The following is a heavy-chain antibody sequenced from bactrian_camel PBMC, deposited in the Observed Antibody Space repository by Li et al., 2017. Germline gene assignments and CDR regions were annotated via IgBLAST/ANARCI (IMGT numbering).Heavy chain of an antibody. Sequence: QVQLVESGGGSVQSGGTLKLSCAVSRGIPTSGYCMAWFRQAAGKDRERVAGIGSFGIIPYADSVKGRFAISLDRSAVYLQMNNLNPEDTAMYSCASEGTGWGNPAPECQFKYWGQGTQVTVS. V-gene: IGHV3S53*01. J-gene: IGHJ4*01. CDR2: IGSFGII. CDR1: RGIPTSGYC. CDR3: ASEGTGWGNPAPECQFKY. D-gene: IGHD5*01.